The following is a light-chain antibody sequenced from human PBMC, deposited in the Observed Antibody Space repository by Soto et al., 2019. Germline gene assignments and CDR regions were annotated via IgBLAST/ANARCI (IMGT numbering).Light chain of an antibody. Sequence: QPVLTQPPSASGTPGQRVTISCSGSSSNIGSNAVNWYQHLPGTAPKLLIYSNNQRPSGVPDRFSGSKSGTSASLAISGLQSEDEADYYCAAWDDSLIGPVFGGGTKVTVL. CDR2: SNN. CDR3: AAWDDSLIGPV. J-gene: IGLJ2*01. CDR1: SSNIGSNA. V-gene: IGLV1-44*01.